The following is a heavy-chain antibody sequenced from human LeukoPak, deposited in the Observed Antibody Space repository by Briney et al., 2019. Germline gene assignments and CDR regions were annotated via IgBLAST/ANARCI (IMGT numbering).Heavy chain of an antibody. V-gene: IGHV3-30*04. J-gene: IGHJ6*02. CDR2: MSYDGRNK. D-gene: IGHD6-6*01. CDR1: GVNVSSHA. Sequence: PGRSLRLSCAASGVNVSSHAMHWVRQAPGKGLEWVAVMSYDGRNKYYADSVKGRFTISRDNSKNTLYLQMNSLRVEDTAVCYCARGRPRHYFYYYYGMDVWGQGTTVTVSS. CDR3: ARGRPRHYFYYYYGMDV.